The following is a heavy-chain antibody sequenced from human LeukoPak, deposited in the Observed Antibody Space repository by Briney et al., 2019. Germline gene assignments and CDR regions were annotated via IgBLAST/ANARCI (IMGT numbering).Heavy chain of an antibody. Sequence: PSETLSLTCTVSGGSISSYYWSWIRQPPGKGLEWIGYIYYSGSTNYNPSLKSRVTISVDTSKNQFSLKLSSVTAADMAVYYCARVPYDILTGYYNWFDPWGQGTLVTVSS. V-gene: IGHV4-59*01. CDR1: GGSISSYY. CDR2: IYYSGST. CDR3: ARVPYDILTGYYNWFDP. D-gene: IGHD3-9*01. J-gene: IGHJ5*02.